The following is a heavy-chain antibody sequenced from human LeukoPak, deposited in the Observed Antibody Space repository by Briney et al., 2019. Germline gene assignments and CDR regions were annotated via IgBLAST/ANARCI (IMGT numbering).Heavy chain of an antibody. CDR2: IYYSGST. CDR3: ARAVYYGTTLDY. D-gene: IGHD3-10*01. CDR1: GGSISSYY. Sequence: SETLSLTCTVSGGSISSYYWSWIRQPPGKGLEWIGYIYYSGSTNYNPSLKSRVTISVDTSKNQFSLKLSSVTAADTAVYYCARAVYYGTTLDYWGQGTLVTVSS. J-gene: IGHJ4*02. V-gene: IGHV4-59*01.